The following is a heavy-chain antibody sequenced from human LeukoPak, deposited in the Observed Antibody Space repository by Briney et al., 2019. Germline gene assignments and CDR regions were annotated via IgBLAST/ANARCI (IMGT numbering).Heavy chain of an antibody. Sequence: NPSETLSLTCAVSGGSISSGGYSWSWIRQPPGKGLEWIRYIYHSGSTYYNPSLKSRVTISVDRSKNQFSLKLSSVTAADTAVYYCASGVYSNYFDYWGQGTLVTVSS. J-gene: IGHJ4*02. CDR3: ASGVYSNYFDY. V-gene: IGHV4-30-2*02. CDR1: GGSISSGGYS. CDR2: IYHSGST. D-gene: IGHD4-11*01.